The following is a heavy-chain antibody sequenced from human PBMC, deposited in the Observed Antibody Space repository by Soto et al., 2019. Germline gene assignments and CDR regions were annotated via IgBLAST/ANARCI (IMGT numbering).Heavy chain of an antibody. CDR3: ARAIGPTLFDY. CDR2: IGTTGDT. D-gene: IGHD3-22*01. CDR1: GFTFSSYD. J-gene: IGHJ4*02. V-gene: IGHV3-13*04. Sequence: EVQLVESGGGLVQPGGSLRLSCSASGFTFSSYDMHWVRQGTGKGLEWVSAIGTTGDTYYAGSVKGRFTISRENAKNSLYLQMNSLRAGDTAIYFCARAIGPTLFDYWGQGTLLTVSS.